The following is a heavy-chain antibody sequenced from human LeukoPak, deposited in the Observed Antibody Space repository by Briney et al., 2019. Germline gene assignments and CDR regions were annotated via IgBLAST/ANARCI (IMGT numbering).Heavy chain of an antibody. V-gene: IGHV3-23*01. CDR1: GFTFSSYA. D-gene: IGHD2-21*02. Sequence: GGSLRLSCAASGFTFSSYAMSWVRQAPGKGLEWVSAISGNGVGTYYADSVKGRFTISRDNSKNTLYLQMNSLRAEDTALYYCAKSMVTICKPVDDNWGQGTLVTVSS. CDR2: ISGNGVGT. J-gene: IGHJ4*02. CDR3: AKSMVTICKPVDDN.